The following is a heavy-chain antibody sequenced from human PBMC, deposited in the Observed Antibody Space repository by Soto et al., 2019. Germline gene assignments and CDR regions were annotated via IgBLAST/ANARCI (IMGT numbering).Heavy chain of an antibody. D-gene: IGHD3-10*01. J-gene: IGHJ4*02. CDR1: GGSFSGYY. V-gene: IGHV4-34*01. CDR3: GRGYGRNFYY. Sequence: SETLSLTCAVYGGSFSGYYWSWIRQPPGKGLEWIGEINHSGSTNYNPSLKSRVTISVDTSKNQFSLKLSSVTAADTAVYYCGRGYGRNFYYWGQGTLVTVPS. CDR2: INHSGST.